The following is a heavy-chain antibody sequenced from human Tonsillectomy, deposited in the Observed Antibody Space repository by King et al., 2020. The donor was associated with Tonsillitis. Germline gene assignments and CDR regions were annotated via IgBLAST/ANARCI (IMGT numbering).Heavy chain of an antibody. CDR1: GFTFSSYG. CDR2: ISYDGNNK. Sequence: VQLVESGGGVVQPGRSLRLSCAASGFTFSSYGMHWVRQAPGKGLEWVAVISYDGNNKYYADSVKGRFTISRDNSKNTLYLQMNSLRAEDTAVYYCAKHRRPWIQPRGFDYWGQGTLVTVSS. CDR3: AKHRRPWIQPRGFDY. D-gene: IGHD5-18*01. J-gene: IGHJ4*02. V-gene: IGHV3-30*18.